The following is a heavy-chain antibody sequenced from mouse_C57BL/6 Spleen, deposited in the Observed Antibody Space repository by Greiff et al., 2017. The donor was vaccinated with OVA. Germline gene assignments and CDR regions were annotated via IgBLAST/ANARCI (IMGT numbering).Heavy chain of an antibody. CDR2: IDPSDSDT. CDR1: GYTFTSYW. J-gene: IGHJ4*01. D-gene: IGHD1-1*01. V-gene: IGHV1-69*01. CDR3: ARRDLGREYYYAMGY. Sequence: QVQLQQPGAELVMPGASVKLSCKASGYTFTSYWMHWVKQRPGQGLEWIGEIDPSDSDTNYNQKFKGKSTLTVDKSSSTAYMQLSSLTSEDSADYDGARRDLGREYYYAMGYWGQGTSGTGPS.